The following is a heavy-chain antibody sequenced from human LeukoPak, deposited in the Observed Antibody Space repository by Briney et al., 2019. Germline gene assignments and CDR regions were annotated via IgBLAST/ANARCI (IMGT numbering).Heavy chain of an antibody. Sequence: PSETLSLTCAVYGGSFSGYYWNWIRQPPGKGREWIGEINHSGRTKYNPSLKSRVTISVDTSKNQFSLILSSVTAADTAVYYCARGQFQRDYWGQGTLVTVSS. D-gene: IGHD5-24*01. J-gene: IGHJ4*02. CDR3: ARGQFQRDY. CDR2: INHSGRT. CDR1: GGSFSGYY. V-gene: IGHV4-34*01.